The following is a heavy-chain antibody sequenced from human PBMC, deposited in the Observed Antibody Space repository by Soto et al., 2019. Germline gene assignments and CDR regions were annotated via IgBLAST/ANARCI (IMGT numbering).Heavy chain of an antibody. D-gene: IGHD3-3*01. Sequence: QITLKESGPALVKPTQTLTLTCTFSGFSLSTIGVGVGWIRQPPGKALELLALIYWDDDKRYSSSLNSRLTITKDTTKNQVVLTMNNMDPVDTATYYVAHSRFLEPYLGGMDVWGQGTTVTGSS. J-gene: IGHJ6*02. CDR2: IYWDDDK. CDR1: GFSLSTIGVG. V-gene: IGHV2-5*02. CDR3: AHSRFLEPYLGGMDV.